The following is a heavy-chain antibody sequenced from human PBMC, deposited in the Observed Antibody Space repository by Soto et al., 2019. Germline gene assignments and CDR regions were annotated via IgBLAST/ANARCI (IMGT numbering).Heavy chain of an antibody. CDR1: GFSFTDAW. CDR3: TSDVGHMSLPLFSS. J-gene: IGHJ5*02. Sequence: EVQLVESGGGLVEPGGSLRLSCAASGFSFTDAWMGWVRQAPGRGLEWVGRIKSRAHGGTTDFPAPVKGRFSISRDDSKSTLYLRMSSLQTEDTAVYHCTSDVGHMSLPLFSSWGQGTLVTVSS. D-gene: IGHD1-26*01. V-gene: IGHV3-15*01. CDR2: IKSRAHGGTT.